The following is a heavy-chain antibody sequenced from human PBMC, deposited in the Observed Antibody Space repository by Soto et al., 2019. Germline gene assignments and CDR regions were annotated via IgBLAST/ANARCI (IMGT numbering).Heavy chain of an antibody. CDR1: GYTFTSYA. D-gene: IGHD2-2*01. J-gene: IGHJ5*02. V-gene: IGHV1-3*05. CDR2: INAGNGNT. Sequence: QVQLVQSGAEEKKPGASVKVSCKASGYTFTSYAMHWVRQAPGQRLEWMGWINAGNGNTKYSQKFQGRVTITRDTSASTAYMELSSLRYEDTAVYYCARPAAGVFGFDPWGQGTLVTVSS. CDR3: ARPAAGVFGFDP.